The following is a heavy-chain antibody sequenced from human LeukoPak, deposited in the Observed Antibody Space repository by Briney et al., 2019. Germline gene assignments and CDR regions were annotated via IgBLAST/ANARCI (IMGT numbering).Heavy chain of an antibody. V-gene: IGHV4-59*01. D-gene: IGHD2-21*01. J-gene: IGHJ4*02. CDR3: ARVRGGEYYFDY. CDR2: IYYSGST. Sequence: SETLSLTCTVSGGSISSYYWSWIRQPPGKGLEWIGYIYYSGSTNYNPSLKSRVTISVDTSKNQFSLKLSSVTAADTAVYYCARVRGGEYYFDYWGQGTLVTVSS. CDR1: GGSISSYY.